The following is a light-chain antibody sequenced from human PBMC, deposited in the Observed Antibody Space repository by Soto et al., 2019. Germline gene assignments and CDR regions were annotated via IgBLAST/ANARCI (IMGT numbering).Light chain of an antibody. V-gene: IGKV2-28*01. J-gene: IGKJ2*01. CDR3: MQALQTPRT. CDR1: QSLLHSNGYNY. CDR2: LGS. Sequence: DIVMTQSPLSLPVTPGEPASISCRSSQSLLHSNGYNYLDWYLQKPGQSPQLLIYLGSNRASGVLDRFRGSRSGTDFTLKISRVEAEEVWVYYCMQALQTPRTFGQGTKLEIK.